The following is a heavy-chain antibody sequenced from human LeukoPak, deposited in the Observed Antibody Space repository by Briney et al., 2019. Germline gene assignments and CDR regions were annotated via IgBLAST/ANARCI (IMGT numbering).Heavy chain of an antibody. J-gene: IGHJ4*02. Sequence: PSETLSLTCTVSGGSSSDSSYYWGWIRQPPGKGLEWIGSIYYSGSTYYSPSLKRRVTISVDTSKIQFSLNLNSVTAADTAVYYCAREVVVGYGVDWGQGTLVTVSS. CDR2: IYYSGST. D-gene: IGHD2-15*01. CDR1: GGSSSDSSYY. CDR3: AREVVVGYGVD. V-gene: IGHV4-39*02.